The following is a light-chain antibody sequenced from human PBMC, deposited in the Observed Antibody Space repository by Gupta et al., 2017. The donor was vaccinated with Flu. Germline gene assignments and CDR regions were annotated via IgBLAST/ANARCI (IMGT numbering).Light chain of an antibody. CDR3: QQDSNLLT. CDR2: DAS. Sequence: DIQMTQSPSSLSASIGDRVTITCQASHDIKKFLNWYQQKPGKAPQILIYDASNLETGVPSRFSGDGSGTDFSFTITGLQPEDVAKYYGQQDSNLLTFGGGTKVEIK. J-gene: IGKJ4*01. CDR1: HDIKKF. V-gene: IGKV1-33*01.